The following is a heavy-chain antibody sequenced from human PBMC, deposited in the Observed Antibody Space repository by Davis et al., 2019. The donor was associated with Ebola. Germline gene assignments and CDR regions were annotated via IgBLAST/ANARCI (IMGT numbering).Heavy chain of an antibody. D-gene: IGHD6-13*01. CDR1: GFTFSSYA. V-gene: IGHV3-23*01. CDR2: ISGSGTIT. J-gene: IGHJ6*04. Sequence: GGSLRLSCAASGFTFSSYAMTWVRQAPGKGLEWVSGISGSGTITDYADSVKGRFTISRDNSKNTLYLQMNSLSAEDTALYYCAKDHSTSWFGEYYYYAMDVWGKGTTVAVSS. CDR3: AKDHSTSWFGEYYYYAMDV.